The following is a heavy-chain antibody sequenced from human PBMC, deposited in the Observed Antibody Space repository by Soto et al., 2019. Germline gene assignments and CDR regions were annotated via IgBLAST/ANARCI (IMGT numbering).Heavy chain of an antibody. CDR1: GYTFTSYG. V-gene: IGHV1-18*01. CDR3: ARESAVWGAVNWFDP. J-gene: IGHJ5*02. CDR2: NSAYNGNT. D-gene: IGHD3-16*01. Sequence: QVQLVQSGAEVKKPGASVKVSCKTSGYTFTSYGISWVRQAPGQGLEWMGWNSAYNGNTNYAQKLQGRVTMTTDTSTSTAYMELRSLRSDDTAVYYCARESAVWGAVNWFDPWGQGTLVTVSS.